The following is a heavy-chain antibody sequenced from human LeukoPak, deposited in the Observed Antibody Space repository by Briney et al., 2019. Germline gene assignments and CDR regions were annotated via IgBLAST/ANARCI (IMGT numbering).Heavy chain of an antibody. CDR1: GGSISSGGYY. D-gene: IGHD6-13*01. J-gene: IGHJ3*02. CDR3: AREEQQLHDAFDI. V-gene: IGHV4-31*03. Sequence: SQTLSLTCTVSGGSISSGGYYWSWIRQHPGKGLEWIGYIYYSGSTNYNPSLKSRVTISVDTSKNQFSLKLSSVTAADTAVYYCAREEQQLHDAFDIWGQGTMVTVSS. CDR2: IYYSGST.